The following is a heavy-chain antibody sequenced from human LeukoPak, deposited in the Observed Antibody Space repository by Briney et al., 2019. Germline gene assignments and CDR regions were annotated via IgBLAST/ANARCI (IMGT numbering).Heavy chain of an antibody. CDR3: AKYFGSGSRLSDY. CDR1: GFTFSTYA. CDR2: ISGGGGTT. Sequence: PGASLRLSCAASGFTFSTYAMTWVRQAPEKGLEWVSAISGGGGTTTYADSVKGRFTISRDNPKNTLYLQMNSLRAEDTAVYYCAKYFGSGSRLSDYWGQGTLVTVSS. J-gene: IGHJ4*02. V-gene: IGHV3-23*01. D-gene: IGHD3-10*01.